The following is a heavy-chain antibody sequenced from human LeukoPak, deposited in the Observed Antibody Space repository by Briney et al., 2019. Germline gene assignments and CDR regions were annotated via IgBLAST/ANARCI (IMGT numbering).Heavy chain of an antibody. J-gene: IGHJ4*02. V-gene: IGHV3-11*01. CDR1: GFTLSDYY. CDR3: ARRRDFIDY. CDR2: SSSSGSTI. Sequence: GGSLRLSCAASGFTLSDYYMSWIRQAPGKGLEWVSYSSSSGSTIYYADSVKGRFAISRDNAKNSLYLQMSSLRAEDTAVYYCARRRDFIDYWGQGTLVTVSS. D-gene: IGHD3/OR15-3a*01.